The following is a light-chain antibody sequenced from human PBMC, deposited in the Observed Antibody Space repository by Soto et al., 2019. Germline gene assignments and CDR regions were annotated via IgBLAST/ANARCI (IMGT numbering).Light chain of an antibody. CDR2: DAF. V-gene: IGKV3-11*01. J-gene: IGKJ2*01. Sequence: DIVLTQSPATLSLSPGERATLSCRASQSVSTTVAWYQQKPGQAPRLLIYDAFNRATGIPARFSGRGSGTEFTLTISSLEPEDFAVYYCQQRSTLPQTFALGTKVEIK. CDR3: QQRSTLPQT. CDR1: QSVSTT.